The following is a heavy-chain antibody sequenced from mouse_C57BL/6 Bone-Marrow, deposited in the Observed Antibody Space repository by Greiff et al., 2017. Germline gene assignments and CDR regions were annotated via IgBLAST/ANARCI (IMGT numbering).Heavy chain of an antibody. CDR2: IWSGGST. CDR1: GFSLTSYG. V-gene: IGHV2-2*01. Sequence: VQLQQSGPGLVQPSQSLSITCTVSGFSLTSYGVHWVRQSPGKGLEWLGVIWSGGSTDYNAAFISRLSISKDNSKSQVFFKMNSLQADDTAIYYCAPHLLPLAYWGQGTLVTVSA. J-gene: IGHJ3*01. CDR3: APHLLPLAY. D-gene: IGHD2-1*01.